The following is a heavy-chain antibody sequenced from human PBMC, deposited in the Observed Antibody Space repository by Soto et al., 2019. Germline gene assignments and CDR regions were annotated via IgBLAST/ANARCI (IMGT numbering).Heavy chain of an antibody. CDR1: GSSLSTSGVG. Sequence: GPTLVNPTQTLTLTCTFSGSSLSTSGVGVGWIRQPPGKALEWLALIYWDGDKRYSPSLKSRLTIIKDTSKNQVVLIMNNMDLVDTATDDCVQTHKWLRFDYWGQGTLVTVSS. J-gene: IGHJ4*02. CDR2: IYWDGDK. D-gene: IGHD5-12*01. CDR3: VQTHKWLRFDY. V-gene: IGHV2-5*02.